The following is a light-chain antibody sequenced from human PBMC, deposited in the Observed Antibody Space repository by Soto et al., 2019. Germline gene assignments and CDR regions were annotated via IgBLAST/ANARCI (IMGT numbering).Light chain of an antibody. V-gene: IGLV2-23*01. Sequence: QSALTQPASVSGSPGQSITISCTGTSSEVGSYNLVSWYQQHPGKAPKLMIYEGSKRPSGVSNRFSGSKSGNTASLTISGLQAEDEADYYCCSYAGSTWVFGTGTKLTVL. CDR3: CSYAGSTWV. CDR1: SSEVGSYNL. CDR2: EGS. J-gene: IGLJ1*01.